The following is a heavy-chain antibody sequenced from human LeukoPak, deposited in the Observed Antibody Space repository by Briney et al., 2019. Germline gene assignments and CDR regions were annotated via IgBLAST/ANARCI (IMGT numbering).Heavy chain of an antibody. CDR2: ISGSGGST. V-gene: IGHV3-23*01. CDR1: GFTFSSYG. J-gene: IGHJ4*02. CDR3: AKGASVVVIQGFDY. Sequence: GGSLRLSCAAPGFTFSSYGMSWVRQAPGKGLEWVSAISGSGGSTYYADSVKGRFTISRDNSKNTLYLQMNSLRAEDTAVYYCAKGASVVVIQGFDYWGQGTLVTVSS. D-gene: IGHD3-22*01.